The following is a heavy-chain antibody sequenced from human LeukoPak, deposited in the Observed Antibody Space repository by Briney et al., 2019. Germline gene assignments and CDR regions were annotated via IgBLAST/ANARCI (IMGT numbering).Heavy chain of an antibody. CDR2: ISSSSSYI. Sequence: GGSLRLSCAASGFTFSSYSMNWVRQAPGKGLEWVSSISSSSSYIYYADSVEGRFTISRDNAKNSLYLQMNSLRAEDTAVYYCAREFNHFFDYWGQGTLVTVSS. V-gene: IGHV3-21*01. CDR3: AREFNHFFDY. D-gene: IGHD3-3*02. J-gene: IGHJ4*02. CDR1: GFTFSSYS.